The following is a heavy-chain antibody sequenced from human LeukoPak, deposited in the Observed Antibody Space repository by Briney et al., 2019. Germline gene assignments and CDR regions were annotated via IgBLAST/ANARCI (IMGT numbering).Heavy chain of an antibody. D-gene: IGHD6-13*01. V-gene: IGHV3-21*01. CDR2: ISSSSSYI. Sequence: GGSLRLSCAASGFTFSSYSMNWVRQAPGKGLEWVSSISSSSSYIYYADSVKGRFTISRDNAKNSLYLQMNSLRAEDTAVYYCARDLAAAGTPLYYFDYWGQGTLVTVFS. CDR1: GFTFSSYS. J-gene: IGHJ4*02. CDR3: ARDLAAAGTPLYYFDY.